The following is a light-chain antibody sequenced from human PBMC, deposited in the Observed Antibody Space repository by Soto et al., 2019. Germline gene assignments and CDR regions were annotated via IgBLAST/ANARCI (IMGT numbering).Light chain of an antibody. Sequence: QSALTQPPSVSGSPGQSVTISCTGTSSDVGSYNRVSWYQQPPGTAPKLMIYEVSNRPSGVPDRFSGFKSGNTASLTISGLQAEDEADYYCSLYTSSSLYVFGTGTKVTVL. CDR1: SSDVGSYNR. CDR3: SLYTSSSLYV. V-gene: IGLV2-18*01. J-gene: IGLJ1*01. CDR2: EVS.